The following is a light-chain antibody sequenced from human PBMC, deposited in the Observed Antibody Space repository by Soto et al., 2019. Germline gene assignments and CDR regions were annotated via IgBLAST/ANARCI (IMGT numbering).Light chain of an antibody. CDR1: SSDVGDYNY. V-gene: IGLV2-14*01. CDR3: SSYTSSITYV. Sequence: QSALTQPASVSGSPGQSITISCTGTSSDVGDYNYVSWYQQNPGKAPKLMIYEVNNRPSGVSNRFSGSNSGDTASLTISGLQAEDEADYYCSSYTSSITYVFGTGTKLTVL. J-gene: IGLJ1*01. CDR2: EVN.